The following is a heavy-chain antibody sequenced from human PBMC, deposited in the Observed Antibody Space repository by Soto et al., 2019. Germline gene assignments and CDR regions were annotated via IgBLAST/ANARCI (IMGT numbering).Heavy chain of an antibody. CDR3: AVFYYYGSGSYYRY. CDR2: ISYDGSNK. Sequence: QVQLVESGGGVVQPGRSLRLSCAASGFTFSSYGMHWVRQAPGKGLEWVAVISYDGSNKYYADSVKGRFTISRDNSKNTLYLQMNSLRAEDTAVYYCAVFYYYGSGSYYRYWGQGTLVTVSS. D-gene: IGHD3-10*01. J-gene: IGHJ4*02. V-gene: IGHV3-30*03. CDR1: GFTFSSYG.